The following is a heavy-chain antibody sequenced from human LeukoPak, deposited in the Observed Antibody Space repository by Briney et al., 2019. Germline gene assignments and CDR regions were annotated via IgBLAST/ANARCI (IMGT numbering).Heavy chain of an antibody. CDR2: IYSGGST. CDR3: ARVVRMAAAMNYYLDY. Sequence: GGSLRLSCAASGFTVSTNYMSWVRQAPGKGLEWVSVIYSGGSTYYADSVKGRFTISRDSSKNTLYFQMNSLRAEDTAVYYCARVVRMAAAMNYYLDYWGQGTLVTVSS. V-gene: IGHV3-53*01. D-gene: IGHD2-2*01. J-gene: IGHJ4*02. CDR1: GFTVSTNY.